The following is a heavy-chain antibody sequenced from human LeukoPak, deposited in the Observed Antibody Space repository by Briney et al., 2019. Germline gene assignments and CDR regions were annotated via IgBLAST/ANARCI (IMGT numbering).Heavy chain of an antibody. D-gene: IGHD3-22*01. V-gene: IGHV1-18*01. CDR2: ISASNGNT. CDR3: ARDFYSGTSGGSYCFQY. CDR1: GYTFTRYG. J-gene: IGHJ4*02. Sequence: ASVKVSCKASGYTFTRYGISWVRQAPGQGLEWMGWISASNGNTNYAQKFLGRVTLTTDTSTSTAYMELRSLRSDDSAVFFCARDFYSGTSGGSYCFQYWGQGTLVTVSS.